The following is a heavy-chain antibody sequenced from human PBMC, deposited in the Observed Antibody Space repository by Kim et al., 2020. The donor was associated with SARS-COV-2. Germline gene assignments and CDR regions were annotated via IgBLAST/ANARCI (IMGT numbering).Heavy chain of an antibody. D-gene: IGHD2-15*01. CDR2: IWPDDSDT. CDR1: GYIFANDW. V-gene: IGHV5-51*01. CDR3: GRLPDAFDI. Sequence: GESLKISCKASGYIFANDWIGWVRQRPGKGLEWMGMIWPDDSDTRYNPSFQGHVTISVDKSIDTTYLQWNSLTTSDTATYFCGRLPDAFDIWGQGTGVTVS. J-gene: IGHJ3*02.